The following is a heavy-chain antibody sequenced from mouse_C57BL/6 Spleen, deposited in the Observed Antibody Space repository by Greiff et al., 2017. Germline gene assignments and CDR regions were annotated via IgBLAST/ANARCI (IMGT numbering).Heavy chain of an antibody. CDR2: ISSGGSYT. CDR3: ARHVEGHRYFDV. D-gene: IGHD6-1*01. CDR1: GFTFSSYG. V-gene: IGHV5-6*01. J-gene: IGHJ1*03. Sequence: EVKLVESGGDLVKPGGSLKLSCAASGFTFSSYGMSWVRQTPDKRLEWVATISSGGSYTYYPDSVKGRFTISRDNAKNTLYLQMSSLKSEDTAMYYCARHVEGHRYFDVWGTGTTVTVSS.